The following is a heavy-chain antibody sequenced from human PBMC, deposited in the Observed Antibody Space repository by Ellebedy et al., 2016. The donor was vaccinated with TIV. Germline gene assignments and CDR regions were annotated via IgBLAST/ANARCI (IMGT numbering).Heavy chain of an antibody. Sequence: GESLKISCAASGFTFSSYSMNWVRQAPGKGLEWVSYISSSSSTIYYADSVKGRFTISRDNAKNSLYLQMNSLRDEDTTVYYCARAILRATRGPVDYWGQGTLVTVSS. V-gene: IGHV3-48*02. CDR1: GFTFSSYS. CDR2: ISSSSSTI. D-gene: IGHD1-26*01. J-gene: IGHJ4*02. CDR3: ARAILRATRGPVDY.